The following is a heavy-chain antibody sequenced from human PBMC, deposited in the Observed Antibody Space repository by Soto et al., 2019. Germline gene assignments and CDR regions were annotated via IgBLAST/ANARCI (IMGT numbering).Heavy chain of an antibody. Sequence: ASVKVSCKASGYTLTDYAIHWVRQAPGQGLEWMGWINVGNGNTGYSRKFQGRVTNARDMSASTAYIEVTSLTSEDTAIYYLAREGAHYTPLDHWGQGTLVTVSS. J-gene: IGHJ4*02. CDR3: AREGAHYTPLDH. D-gene: IGHD2-15*01. CDR1: GYTLTDYA. V-gene: IGHV1-3*01. CDR2: INVGNGNT.